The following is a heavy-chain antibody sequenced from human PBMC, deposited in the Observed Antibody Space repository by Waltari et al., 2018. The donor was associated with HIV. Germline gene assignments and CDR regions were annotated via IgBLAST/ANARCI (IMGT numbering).Heavy chain of an antibody. V-gene: IGHV3-23*01. Sequence: EVQLLESGGGLVQPGGSLRLSCATSGSIFSNYYMTWVRQAPGKGLEWVSTIRSIGDTTYYADSVKGRFTTTRANSKDTLYLQMNSLRAEDTAVYYCAKDSMGAIDVEDYFDFWGQGTLVTVSS. D-gene: IGHD1-26*01. CDR1: GSIFSNYY. CDR3: AKDSMGAIDVEDYFDF. J-gene: IGHJ4*02. CDR2: IRSIGDTT.